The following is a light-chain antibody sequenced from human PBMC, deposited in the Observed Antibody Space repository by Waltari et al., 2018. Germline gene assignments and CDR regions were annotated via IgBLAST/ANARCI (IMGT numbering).Light chain of an antibody. CDR3: QVWDQSSEHYV. J-gene: IGLJ1*01. CDR2: DDN. Sequence: SYVVTQPPSVSVAPGQTASVLCGGDNIGSKSVHWYQQRPGQAPALLIYDDNDRTSGIPERFSGSNSGDTATLTINRAEAGDEADYYCQVWDQSSEHYVFGPGTKVTVL. V-gene: IGLV3-21*02. CDR1: NIGSKS.